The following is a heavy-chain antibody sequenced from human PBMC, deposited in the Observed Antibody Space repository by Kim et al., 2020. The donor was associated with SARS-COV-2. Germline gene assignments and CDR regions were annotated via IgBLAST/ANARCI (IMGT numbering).Heavy chain of an antibody. V-gene: IGHV4-31*03. Sequence: SETLSLTCTVSGGSISSAGDFWTWIRQLPGKGLEWIGYIYHSGNTYYNPPLQSRVIISIDTSKNQFSLDLTSVTAADTAMYYCARRSAGSYFDHWGQGALVTVSP. CDR1: GGSISSAGDF. CDR3: ARRSAGSYFDH. CDR2: IYHSGNT. J-gene: IGHJ4*02. D-gene: IGHD2-21*01.